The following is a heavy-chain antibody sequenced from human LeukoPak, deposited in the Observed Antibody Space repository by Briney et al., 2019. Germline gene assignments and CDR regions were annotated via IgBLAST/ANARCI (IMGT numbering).Heavy chain of an antibody. J-gene: IGHJ6*02. CDR3: AREPQELDYYYGMDV. CDR2: IIPIFGTA. Sequence: SVKVSCKASGGTFSSYAISWVRQAPGQGLEWMGGIIPIFGTANYAQKFQGRVTITADESTSTAYMELSSLRSEDTAVYYCAREPQELDYYYGMDVWGQGTTVTVSS. D-gene: IGHD1-26*01. V-gene: IGHV1-69*13. CDR1: GGTFSSYA.